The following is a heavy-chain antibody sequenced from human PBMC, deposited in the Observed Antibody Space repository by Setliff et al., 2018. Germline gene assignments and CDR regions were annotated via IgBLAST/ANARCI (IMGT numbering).Heavy chain of an antibody. CDR2: ISSSSGLI. CDR1: GFTFSTYA. CDR3: ARSAVVVPGQFYFDN. D-gene: IGHD2-2*01. V-gene: IGHV3-48*01. Sequence: GESLKISCAASGFTFSTYAMNWLRQAPGKGLEWVSYISSSSGLIYYADSVKGRFTISRDEAKNSLYLQMNSLRTEDTAVYYCARSAVVVPGQFYFDNWGQGTQVTVSS. J-gene: IGHJ4*02.